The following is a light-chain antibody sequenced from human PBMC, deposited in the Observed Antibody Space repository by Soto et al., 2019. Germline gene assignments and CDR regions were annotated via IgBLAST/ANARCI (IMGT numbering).Light chain of an antibody. Sequence: EIVLTQSPATLSLSPGERATLSCRASQSVSSYLAWYQQNPGQAPRLPIYDASNRATGIPARFSGSGSGTDFTLTISSLEPEDFAVYYCQQRSNWPPWTFGQGTKVEIK. CDR3: QQRSNWPPWT. CDR1: QSVSSY. CDR2: DAS. J-gene: IGKJ1*01. V-gene: IGKV3-11*01.